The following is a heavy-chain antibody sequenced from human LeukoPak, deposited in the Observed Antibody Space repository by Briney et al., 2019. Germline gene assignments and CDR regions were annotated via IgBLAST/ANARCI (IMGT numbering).Heavy chain of an antibody. CDR1: GFTFSSYS. Sequence: PGGSLRLSCAASGFTFSSYSMNWVRQAPGKGLEWVSSISSSSSYIYYADSVKGRFTISRDNAKNSLYLQMDSLRDEDTAVYYCARKTYGSGNYFLDYWGQGTLVTVSS. J-gene: IGHJ4*02. V-gene: IGHV3-21*01. CDR2: ISSSSSYI. CDR3: ARKTYGSGNYFLDY. D-gene: IGHD3-10*01.